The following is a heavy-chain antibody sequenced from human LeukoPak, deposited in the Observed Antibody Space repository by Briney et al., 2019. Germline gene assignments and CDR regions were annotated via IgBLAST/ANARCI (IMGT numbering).Heavy chain of an antibody. V-gene: IGHV3-23*01. CDR2: IIGGAGST. CDR1: GFTFSSYA. Sequence: GGSLRLSCAASGFTFSSYAMSWVRQAPGKGVEWVSGIIGGAGSTYYADSVKGRFTISRDNAKNSLYLQMNSLRAEDTAVYYCARGRTSGEMTTDIDYWGQGTLVTVSS. J-gene: IGHJ4*02. D-gene: IGHD4-11*01. CDR3: ARGRTSGEMTTDIDY.